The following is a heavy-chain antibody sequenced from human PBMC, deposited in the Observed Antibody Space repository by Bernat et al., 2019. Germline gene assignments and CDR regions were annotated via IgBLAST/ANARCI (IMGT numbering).Heavy chain of an antibody. CDR1: GFTFNDFA. CDR2: VSSSGDNS. D-gene: IGHD5-18*01. CDR3: VKDEYSYGDDAFDI. J-gene: IGHJ3*02. V-gene: IGHV3-64D*06. Sequence: EVQLVESGGGLVQPGGSLRLSCSASGFTFNDFAFHWVRQAPGTGLQYVSGVSSSGDNSSYAESVKGRFTISRDNSRNTLYLEMSSLRAEDTAVYFCVKDEYSYGDDAFDIWGQGTMVTVSS.